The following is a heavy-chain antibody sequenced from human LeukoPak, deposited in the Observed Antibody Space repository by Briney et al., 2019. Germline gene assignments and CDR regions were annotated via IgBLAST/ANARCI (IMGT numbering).Heavy chain of an antibody. V-gene: IGHV3-30*04. CDR1: GFTFSSYA. J-gene: IGHJ6*02. CDR2: ISYDGSNK. CDR3: ARWKPDYYYYGMDV. Sequence: GGSLRLSCAASGFTFSSYAMHWVRQAPGKGLEWVAVISYDGSNKYYADSVKGRFTISRDKSKNTLYLQMNSLRAEDTAVYYCARWKPDYYYYGMDVWGQGTTVTVSS. D-gene: IGHD1-1*01.